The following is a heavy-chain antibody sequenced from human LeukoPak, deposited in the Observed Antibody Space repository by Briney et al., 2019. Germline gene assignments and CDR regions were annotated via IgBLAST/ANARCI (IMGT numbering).Heavy chain of an antibody. V-gene: IGHV4-61*09. Sequence: MASQTLSLTCTVSGGSVSSGTYYWSWIRQPAGKGLGWIGHIYTSESTNHNPSLKSRVTISVDTSKNQFSLKLTSVTAADTAVYYCARADWTYCSSTTCPDAYIWGQGTMVTVSS. CDR2: IYTSEST. CDR1: GGSVSSGTYY. J-gene: IGHJ3*02. D-gene: IGHD2-2*01. CDR3: ARADWTYCSSTTCPDAYI.